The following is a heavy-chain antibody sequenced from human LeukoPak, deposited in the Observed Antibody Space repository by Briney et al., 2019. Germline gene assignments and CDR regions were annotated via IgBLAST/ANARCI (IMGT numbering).Heavy chain of an antibody. D-gene: IGHD3-10*01. CDR3: ARDVTLWFGELFPSSFDY. V-gene: IGHV3-7*01. CDR1: GFTFSSYW. J-gene: IGHJ4*02. Sequence: GGSLRLSCAASGFTFSSYWMSWVRQAPGKGLEWVANIKQDGSEKYYVDPVKGRFTIPRDNAKNSLYLQMNSLRAEDTAVYYCARDVTLWFGELFPSSFDYWGQGTLVTVSS. CDR2: IKQDGSEK.